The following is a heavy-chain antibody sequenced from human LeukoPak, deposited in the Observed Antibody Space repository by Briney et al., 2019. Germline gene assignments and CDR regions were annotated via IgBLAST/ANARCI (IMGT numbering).Heavy chain of an antibody. CDR3: ARDDFVSGYEYNWFDP. D-gene: IGHD5-12*01. J-gene: IGHJ5*02. V-gene: IGHV3-48*04. CDR1: GFTFSSYW. Sequence: GGSLRLSCAASGFTFSSYWMSWVRQAPGKGLEWVSYISSSGSTIYYADSVKGRFTISRDNAKNSLYLQMNSLRAEDTAVYYCARDDFVSGYEYNWFDPWGQGTLVTVSS. CDR2: ISSSGSTI.